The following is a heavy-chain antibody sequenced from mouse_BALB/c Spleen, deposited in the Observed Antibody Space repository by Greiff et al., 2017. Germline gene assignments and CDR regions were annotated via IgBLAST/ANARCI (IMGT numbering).Heavy chain of an antibody. J-gene: IGHJ3*01. CDR1: GFNIKDTY. CDR3: ARWGNYGAWFAY. CDR2: IDPANGNT. Sequence: EVQLQQSGAELVKPGASVKLSCTASGFNIKDTYMHWVKQRPEQGLEWIGRIDPANGNTKYDPKFQGKATITADTSSNTAYLQLSSLTSEDTAVYYCARWGNYGAWFAYWGQGTLVTVSA. D-gene: IGHD2-1*01. V-gene: IGHV14-3*02.